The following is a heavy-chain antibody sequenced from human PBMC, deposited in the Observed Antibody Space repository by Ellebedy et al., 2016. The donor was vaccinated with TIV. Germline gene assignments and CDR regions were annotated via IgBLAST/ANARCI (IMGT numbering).Heavy chain of an antibody. V-gene: IGHV1-2*02. CDR3: AREITMVRGVNGWVDA. J-gene: IGHJ5*02. D-gene: IGHD3-10*01. CDR1: GYTFTGYY. CDR2: INPNSGGT. Sequence: AASVKVSCKASGYTFTGYYMHWVRQAPGQGLEWMGWINPNSGGTNLQGRVTMTRDTSISTVYMEMSRLRSDDTAVYYCAREITMVRGVNGWVDAWGQGTLVTVSS.